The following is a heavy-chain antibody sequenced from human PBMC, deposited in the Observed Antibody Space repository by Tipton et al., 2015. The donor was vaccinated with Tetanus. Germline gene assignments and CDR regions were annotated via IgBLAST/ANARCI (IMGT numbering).Heavy chain of an antibody. Sequence: TLSLTCTVSGGSISSGGYYWSWIRQHPGKGLEWIGDIYYSGSAYYNPSLKSRVTISVDTSKNQFSLKLNSVTAAHTAVYYCARDQARGARGWNYFDHWGQGTLVTVSS. CDR3: ARDQARGARGWNYFDH. CDR2: IYYSGSA. D-gene: IGHD1-26*01. J-gene: IGHJ4*02. CDR1: GGSISSGGYY. V-gene: IGHV4-31*03.